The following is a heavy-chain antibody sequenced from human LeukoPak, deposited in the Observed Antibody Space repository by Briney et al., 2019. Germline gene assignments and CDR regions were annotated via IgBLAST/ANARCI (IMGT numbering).Heavy chain of an antibody. V-gene: IGHV3-23*01. J-gene: IGHJ4*02. CDR1: GFILTSYG. Sequence: PGGSLRLSCAASGFILTSYGMNWVRQAPGKGLEWVSGVTGGGGSTYYADSVKGRFTVSSDNSKNILYLEMNSLRSEDTATNYCAKDATLAVAGSYFNYWGQGALVTVSS. CDR3: AKDATLAVAGSYFNY. CDR2: VTGGGGST. D-gene: IGHD6-19*01.